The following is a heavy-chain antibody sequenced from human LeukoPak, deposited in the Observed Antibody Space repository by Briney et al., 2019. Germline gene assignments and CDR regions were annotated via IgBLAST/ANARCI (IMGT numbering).Heavy chain of an antibody. CDR2: INHSGST. CDR3: ARLPGRTTYYYGSGSYLGGGY. CDR1: GFTFSSYP. J-gene: IGHJ4*02. V-gene: IGHV4-34*01. Sequence: KPGGSLRLSCAASGFTFSSYPRGWIPQPPGKGLEWIGEINHSGSTNYNPSLKSRVTISVDTSKNQFSLKLSSVTAADTAVYYCARLPGRTTYYYGSGSYLGGGYWGQGTLVTVSS. D-gene: IGHD3-10*01.